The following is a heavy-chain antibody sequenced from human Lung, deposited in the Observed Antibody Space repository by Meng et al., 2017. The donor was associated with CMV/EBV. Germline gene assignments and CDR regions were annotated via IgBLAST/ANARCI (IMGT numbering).Heavy chain of an antibody. J-gene: IGHJ5*02. D-gene: IGHD4-17*01. V-gene: IGHV4-31*03. Sequence: QGQMREWGPGWVKPSQTLSLTFTVSGGSISSGGFYWSWIRQHPGKGLEWIGYIYYSGSTYYNPSLRSRVAISIDTSKNQFSLKLTSVTAADTAVYFCARTNYGDYNWFDPWGQGTLVTVSS. CDR3: ARTNYGDYNWFDP. CDR2: IYYSGST. CDR1: GGSISSGGFY.